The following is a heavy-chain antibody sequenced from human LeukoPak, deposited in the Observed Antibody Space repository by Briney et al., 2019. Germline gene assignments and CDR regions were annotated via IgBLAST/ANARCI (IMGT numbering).Heavy chain of an antibody. V-gene: IGHV3-48*03. J-gene: IGHJ6*03. Sequence: GGSLRLSCAASGFTFSSYEMNWVRQAPGKGLEWVSYTSSSGSTIYYADPVKGRFTISRDNAKNSLYLQMNSLRAEDTAVYYCAKDRCSNGVGCYYYYMDVWGKGTTVTISS. CDR2: TSSSGSTI. CDR1: GFTFSSYE. CDR3: AKDRCSNGVGCYYYYMDV. D-gene: IGHD2-8*01.